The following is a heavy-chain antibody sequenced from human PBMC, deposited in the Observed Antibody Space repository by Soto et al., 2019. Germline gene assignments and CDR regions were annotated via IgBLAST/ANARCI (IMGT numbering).Heavy chain of an antibody. CDR2: TFYRSKWSN. Sequence: PSQTLSLTCAISGDSVSSNSVAWSWIRQSPSRGLEWLGRTFYRSKWSNDYAVSVRGRMTINSDTSKNQFSLHLNSVTPEDTAVYYCARAPPSGYCFDYWGQGIPVTVSS. J-gene: IGHJ4*02. D-gene: IGHD1-26*01. V-gene: IGHV6-1*01. CDR3: ARAPPSGYCFDY. CDR1: GDSVSSNSVA.